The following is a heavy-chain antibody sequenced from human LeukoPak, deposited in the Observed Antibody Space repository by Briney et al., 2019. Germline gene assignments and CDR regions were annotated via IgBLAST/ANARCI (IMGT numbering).Heavy chain of an antibody. CDR1: GFTFSSYA. D-gene: IGHD6-19*01. J-gene: IGHJ4*02. Sequence: GGPLRLSCAASGFTFSSYAMHWVRQAPGKGLEWVAVISYDGSNKYYADSVKGRFTISRDNSKNTLYLQMNSLRAEDTAVYYCASPGGYSSGWVYYFDYWGQGTLVTVSS. CDR3: ASPGGYSSGWVYYFDY. CDR2: ISYDGSNK. V-gene: IGHV3-30*01.